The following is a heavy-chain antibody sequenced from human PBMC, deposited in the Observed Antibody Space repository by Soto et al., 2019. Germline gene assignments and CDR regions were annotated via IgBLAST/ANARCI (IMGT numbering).Heavy chain of an antibody. Sequence: GESLKISCKGSGYSFTSYWISWMRQMPGKGLEWMGRIDPSDSYTNYSPSFQGHVTISADKSISTAYLQWSSLKASDTAMYYCARDIPRDSFYYGMDVWGQGTTVTVSS. CDR2: IDPSDSYT. CDR3: ARDIPRDSFYYGMDV. CDR1: GYSFTSYW. J-gene: IGHJ6*02. D-gene: IGHD3-9*01. V-gene: IGHV5-10-1*01.